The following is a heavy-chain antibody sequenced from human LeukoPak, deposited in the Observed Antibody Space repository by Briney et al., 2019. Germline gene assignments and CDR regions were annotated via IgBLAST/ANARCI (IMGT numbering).Heavy chain of an antibody. J-gene: IGHJ5*02. CDR3: ARMRAVAMVRGVIWFDP. CDR1: GGSISSFY. Sequence: SETLSLTCTVSGGSISSFYWSWIRQPPGKGLEWIGYIYYSGSTNYNPSLKSRVTISVDTSKNQFSLKLSSVTAADTAVYYCARMRAVAMVRGVIWFDPWGQGTLVTVSS. CDR2: IYYSGST. D-gene: IGHD3-10*01. V-gene: IGHV4-59*08.